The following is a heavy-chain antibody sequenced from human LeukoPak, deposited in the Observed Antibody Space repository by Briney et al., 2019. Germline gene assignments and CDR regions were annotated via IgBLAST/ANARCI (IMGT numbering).Heavy chain of an antibody. Sequence: GASVKVSCKASGYTFTGYYMHWVRQAPGQGLEWMGWINPNSGGTNYAQKFQGRVTMTRDTSISTAYMELSRLRSDDTAVYYCARDLSLRYCSGGSCYSFNGMDVSGQGTTVTVSS. V-gene: IGHV1-2*02. CDR2: INPNSGGT. J-gene: IGHJ6*02. CDR1: GYTFTGYY. D-gene: IGHD2-15*01. CDR3: ARDLSLRYCSGGSCYSFNGMDV.